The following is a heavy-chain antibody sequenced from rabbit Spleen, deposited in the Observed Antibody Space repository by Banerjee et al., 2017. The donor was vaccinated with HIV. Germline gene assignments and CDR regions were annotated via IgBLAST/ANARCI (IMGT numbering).Heavy chain of an antibody. J-gene: IGHJ6*01. V-gene: IGHV1S45*01. CDR1: GIDFSSSYC. CDR2: IDTGSSGRT. D-gene: IGHD8-1*01. Sequence: QQHLEESGGGLVKPGGTLTLTCTASGIDFSSSYCMCWVRQAPGKGLEWIGCIDTGSSGRTWYASWVNGRFSMSRTSSTTVTLQMTSLTAADTATYFCARDAGTSFSTYGMDLWGPGTLVTVS. CDR3: ARDAGTSFSTYGMDL.